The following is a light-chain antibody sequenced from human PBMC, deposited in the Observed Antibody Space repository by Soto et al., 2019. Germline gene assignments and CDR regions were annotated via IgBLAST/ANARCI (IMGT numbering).Light chain of an antibody. CDR3: QQYDTAPVT. V-gene: IGKV3-20*01. J-gene: IGKJ4*01. Sequence: EIVLTQSPGTLSLSPGERATLSCRASQSVRNDYFAWYQQKPGQAPRLLISVVSIRAAGIPDRFSGSWSGTNFALTISRPEPEDFAVYYCQQYDTAPVTFGGGKKVEIK. CDR1: QSVRNDY. CDR2: VVS.